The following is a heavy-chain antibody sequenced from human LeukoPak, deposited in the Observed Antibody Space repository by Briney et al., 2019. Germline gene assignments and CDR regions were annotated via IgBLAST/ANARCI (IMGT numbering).Heavy chain of an antibody. CDR2: IYYSGRT. CDR3: ARRRAEGGSNGHYNWFDP. CDR1: GDSINDYY. V-gene: IGHV4-59*08. Sequence: SETLSLTCTASGDSINDYYWGWIRQPPGKGLEWIGYIYYSGRTKYNPSLQSRVTISVDTSKNQFSLKLSSVTAADTAVYYCARRRAEGGSNGHYNWFDPWGQGTLVTVSS. D-gene: IGHD6-13*01. J-gene: IGHJ5*02.